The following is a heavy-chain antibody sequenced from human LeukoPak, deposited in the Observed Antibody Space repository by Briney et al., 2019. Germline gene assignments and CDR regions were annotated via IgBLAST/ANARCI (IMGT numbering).Heavy chain of an antibody. CDR3: ARGATYYYGSGSYSFEF. V-gene: IGHV4-59*08. J-gene: IGHJ4*02. CDR1: GVSISSYY. CDR2: ISYSGST. D-gene: IGHD3-10*01. Sequence: SETLCLTCAVSGVSISSYYSSWVRHPPRERLEWSWYISYSGSTNYNTSLTSRVTISVDTPKNQFSLNLSSAAAADTDVYYCARGATYYYGSGSYSFEFWGQGTLVTVSS.